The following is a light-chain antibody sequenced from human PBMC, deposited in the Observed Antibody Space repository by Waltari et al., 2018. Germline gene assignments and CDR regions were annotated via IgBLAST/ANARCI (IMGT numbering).Light chain of an antibody. CDR1: RSNIGSNS. J-gene: IGLJ3*02. Sequence: QSVLTQPPSASGTPGQRVTISCSGGRSNIGSNSVNWFQQLPGTAPRLFIYFTDQRPSGVPGHFSGYKSGTAASLAISGLQSGDEADYDCASWDASLNGWVFGGGTKLTVL. CDR2: FTD. CDR3: ASWDASLNGWV. V-gene: IGLV1-44*01.